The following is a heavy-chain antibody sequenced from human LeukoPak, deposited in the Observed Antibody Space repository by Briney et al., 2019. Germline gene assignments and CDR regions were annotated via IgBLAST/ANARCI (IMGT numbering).Heavy chain of an antibody. J-gene: IGHJ5*01. CDR1: GFTFSTYP. CDR2: ISGSGTAT. D-gene: IGHD2-15*01. Sequence: GGSLRLSCAASGFTFSTYPMSWVRQAPGKGLVWISTISGSGTATHYADSVKGRFTISRDNSKNTLFLQMNSLRADDTAAYYCARGHRLCSSGNCNSQVDSWGHGTLVIVPS. CDR3: ARGHRLCSSGNCNSQVDS. V-gene: IGHV3-23*01.